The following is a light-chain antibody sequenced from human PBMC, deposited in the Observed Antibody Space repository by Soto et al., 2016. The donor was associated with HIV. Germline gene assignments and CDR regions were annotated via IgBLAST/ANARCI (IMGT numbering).Light chain of an antibody. CDR2: GAY. CDR3: QQLNSYPWT. Sequence: DIQLTQSPSFLSASVGDRVTITCRASQGISSYLAWYQQKPGRAPKLLIYGAYTLQYGVPSRFSGSGSGTEFTLTISSLQPEDFATYSCQQLNSYPWTFGQGTKVGIK. CDR1: QGISSY. V-gene: IGKV1-9*01. J-gene: IGKJ1*01.